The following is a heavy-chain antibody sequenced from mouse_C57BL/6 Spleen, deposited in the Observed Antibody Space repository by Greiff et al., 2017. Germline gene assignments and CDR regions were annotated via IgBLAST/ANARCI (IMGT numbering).Heavy chain of an antibody. CDR3: TTSGNGWYFDV. V-gene: IGHV14-4*01. CDR1: GFNIKDDY. J-gene: IGHJ1*03. D-gene: IGHD2-1*01. CDR2: IDPENGDT. Sequence: VQLQQSGAELVRPGASVKLSCTASGFNIKDDYMHWVKQRPEQGLEWIGWIDPENGDTEYASKFQGKATITADTSSNTAYRQLSSLTSEDTAVYYCTTSGNGWYFDVWGTGTTVTVSS.